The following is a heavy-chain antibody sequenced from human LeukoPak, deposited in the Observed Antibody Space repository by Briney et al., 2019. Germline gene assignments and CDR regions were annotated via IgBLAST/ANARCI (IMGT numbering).Heavy chain of an antibody. CDR2: IKQDGSEK. CDR3: ASLDTAKQPLANH. Sequence: TGGSLRLSCAASGFTFSSYWMNWVRQAPGKGLEWVANIKQDGSEKYYVDSVKGRFTISKNSAKNSLYLQMNTLRVEDTAMYYCASLDTAKQPLANHWGQGTLVTVSS. D-gene: IGHD5-18*01. J-gene: IGHJ5*02. CDR1: GFTFSSYW. V-gene: IGHV3-7*03.